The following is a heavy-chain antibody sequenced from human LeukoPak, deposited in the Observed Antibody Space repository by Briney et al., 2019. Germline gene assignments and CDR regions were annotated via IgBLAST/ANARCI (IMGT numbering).Heavy chain of an antibody. CDR2: ISAYSGNT. J-gene: IGHJ4*02. CDR1: GYTFTNYG. V-gene: IGHV1-18*01. CDR3: ARDAGPAFGGAFDL. Sequence: ASVKVSCKASGYTFTNYGIFWVRQAPGQGLEWMGWISAYSGNTNYAQKLQGRVTMTTETSTSTAYMELESLTSDDAAVYYCARDAGPAFGGAFDLWGLGTLVTVSS. D-gene: IGHD3-3*01.